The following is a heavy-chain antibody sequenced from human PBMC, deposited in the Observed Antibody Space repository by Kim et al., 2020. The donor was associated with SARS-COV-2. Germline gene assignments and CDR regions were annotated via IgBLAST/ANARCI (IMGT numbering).Heavy chain of an antibody. V-gene: IGHV3-30-3*01. CDR1: GFTFSSYA. D-gene: IGHD6-13*01. J-gene: IGHJ3*02. Sequence: GGSLRLSCAASGFTFSSYAMHWVRQAPGKGLEWVAVISYDGSNKYYADSVKGRFTIPRDNSKNTLYLQMNSLRAEDTAVYYCARTYQIIAAADHPPDPNDIWGQGTMVTVSS. CDR3: ARTYQIIAAADHPPDPNDI. CDR2: ISYDGSNK.